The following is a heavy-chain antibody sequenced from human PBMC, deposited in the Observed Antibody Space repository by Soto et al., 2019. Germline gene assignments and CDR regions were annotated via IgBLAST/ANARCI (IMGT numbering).Heavy chain of an antibody. V-gene: IGHV3-30-3*01. Sequence: GGSLRLSCAASGFTFSSYAMHWVRQAPGKGLEWVAVISYDGSNKYYADSVKGRFTISRDNSKNTLYLQMNSLRAEDTAVYYCARPLEMATIRGAFDIWGQGTMVTVSS. D-gene: IGHD5-12*01. CDR3: ARPLEMATIRGAFDI. CDR2: ISYDGSNK. CDR1: GFTFSSYA. J-gene: IGHJ3*02.